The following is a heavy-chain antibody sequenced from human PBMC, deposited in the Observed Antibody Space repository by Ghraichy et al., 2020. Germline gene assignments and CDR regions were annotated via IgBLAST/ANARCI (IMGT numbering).Heavy chain of an antibody. Sequence: GGSLRLSCAASGFTFDDYAMHWVRQAPGKGLEWVSGISWNSGSIGYADSVKGRFTISRDNAKNSLYLQMNSLRAEDTALYYCAKDIPDYDFWSGYDRGWYFDLWGRGTLVTVSS. J-gene: IGHJ2*01. V-gene: IGHV3-9*01. CDR1: GFTFDDYA. CDR2: ISWNSGSI. D-gene: IGHD3-3*01. CDR3: AKDIPDYDFWSGYDRGWYFDL.